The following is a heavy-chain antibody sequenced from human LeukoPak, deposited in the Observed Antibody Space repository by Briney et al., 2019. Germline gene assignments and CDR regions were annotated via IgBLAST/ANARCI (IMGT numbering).Heavy chain of an antibody. CDR2: ISGSGGST. V-gene: IGHV3-23*01. J-gene: IGHJ3*02. Sequence: GGSLRLSCAASGFTFSSYAMSWVRQAPGKGLEWVSAISGSGGSTYYADSVKGRFTISRDNSKNTLYLQMNSLRAEDTAVYYCAKFEDIVVVPAAIAFDNWGQGTMVTVSS. D-gene: IGHD2-2*01. CDR1: GFTFSSYA. CDR3: AKFEDIVVVPAAIAFDN.